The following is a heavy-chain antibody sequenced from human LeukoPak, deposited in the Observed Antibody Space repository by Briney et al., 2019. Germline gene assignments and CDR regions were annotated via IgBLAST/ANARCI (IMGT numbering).Heavy chain of an antibody. CDR1: GGSISSGTYY. D-gene: IGHD6-6*01. Sequence: PSETLSLTCTVSGGSISSGTYYRGWIRQPPGKGLEWIGSIYYSGSTYYTPSLKSRVTISVDTSRNQFSLKLSSVTAADTAMYYCARGTYTSSRFDPWGQGTLVTVSS. V-gene: IGHV4-39*01. J-gene: IGHJ5*02. CDR3: ARGTYTSSRFDP. CDR2: IYYSGST.